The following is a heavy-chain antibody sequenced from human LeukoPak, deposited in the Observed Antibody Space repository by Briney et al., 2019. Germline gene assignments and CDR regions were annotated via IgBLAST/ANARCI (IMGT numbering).Heavy chain of an antibody. Sequence: SETLSLTCTVSGVSISIYYWSWIRQPPGKGLEWIGYIYYSGSTNYNPSLKSRVTISVDTSKNQFSLKLSSVTAADTAVYYCARVGGTNYYYYGMDVWGQGTTVTVSS. V-gene: IGHV4-59*01. CDR3: ARVGGTNYYYYGMDV. CDR2: IYYSGST. J-gene: IGHJ6*02. CDR1: GVSISIYY. D-gene: IGHD1-26*01.